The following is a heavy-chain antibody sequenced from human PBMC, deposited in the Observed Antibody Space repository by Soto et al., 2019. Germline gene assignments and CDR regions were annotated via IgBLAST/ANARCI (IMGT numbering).Heavy chain of an antibody. CDR1: GGSISGYF. V-gene: IGHV4-59*01. CDR2: IYYNGST. J-gene: IGHJ5*02. Sequence: SETLSLTCTVSGGSISGYFWSWIRQPPGKGLEWIGYIYYNGSTNYNPSLKSRVTISVDTSKNQFSLKLTSVTAADTAVYYCAVRGYSYGFNWFDPWGEGTLVNV. D-gene: IGHD5-18*01. CDR3: AVRGYSYGFNWFDP.